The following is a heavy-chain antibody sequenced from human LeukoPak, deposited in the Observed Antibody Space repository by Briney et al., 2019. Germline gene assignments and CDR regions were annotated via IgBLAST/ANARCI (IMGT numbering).Heavy chain of an antibody. D-gene: IGHD3-10*01. CDR2: INPNSGGT. Sequence: ASVKVSCEASGYTFTGYYMHWVRQAPGQGLEWMGWINPNSGGTNYAQKFQGRVTMTTDTSTSTAYMELRSLRSDDTAVYYCARAIGGSEFFDYWGQGTLVTVSS. CDR3: ARAIGGSEFFDY. J-gene: IGHJ4*02. V-gene: IGHV1-2*02. CDR1: GYTFTGYY.